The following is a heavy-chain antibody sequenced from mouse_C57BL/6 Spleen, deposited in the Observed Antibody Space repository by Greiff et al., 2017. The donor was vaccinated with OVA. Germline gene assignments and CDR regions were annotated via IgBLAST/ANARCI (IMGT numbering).Heavy chain of an antibody. V-gene: IGHV1-50*01. J-gene: IGHJ1*03. CDR2: IDPSDSYT. CDR3: ARSSYDYDGYFDV. Sequence: QVQLQQSGAELVKPGASVKLSCKASGYTFTSYWMQWVKQRPGQGLEWIGEIDPSDSYTNYNQKFKGKATLTVDTSSSTAYMQLSSLTSEDSAVYYCARSSYDYDGYFDVWGTGTTVTVSS. CDR1: GYTFTSYW. D-gene: IGHD2-4*01.